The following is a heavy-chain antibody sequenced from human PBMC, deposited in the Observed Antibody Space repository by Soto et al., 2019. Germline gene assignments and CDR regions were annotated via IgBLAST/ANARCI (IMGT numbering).Heavy chain of an antibody. V-gene: IGHV1-46*01. D-gene: IGHD3-3*01. CDR2: INPSGGST. Sequence: ASVKVSCKASGYTFTSYYMHWVRQAPGQGLEWMGIINPSGGSTSYAQKFQGRVTMTRDTSTSTAYMELSSLRSEDTAVYYCARAYDFWSGYSLGVYYYGMDVWGQGTTVTVSS. CDR3: ARAYDFWSGYSLGVYYYGMDV. J-gene: IGHJ6*02. CDR1: GYTFTSYY.